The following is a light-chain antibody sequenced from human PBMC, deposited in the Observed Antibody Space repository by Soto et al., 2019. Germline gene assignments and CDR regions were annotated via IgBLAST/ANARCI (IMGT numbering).Light chain of an antibody. J-gene: IGKJ1*01. CDR2: GAS. CDR1: QSVSSSY. Sequence: EIVLTQSPGTLSLSPGERATLSCRASQSVSSSYLAWYQQKPGQAPRLLIYGASSRATGIPDRFSGSGSGTDFTLTINRLEPEDFALHYCQQYAHSPWTFGQGTKVDIK. CDR3: QQYAHSPWT. V-gene: IGKV3-20*01.